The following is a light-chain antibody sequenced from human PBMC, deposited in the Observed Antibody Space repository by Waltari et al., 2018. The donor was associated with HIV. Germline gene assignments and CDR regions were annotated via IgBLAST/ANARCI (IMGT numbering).Light chain of an antibody. CDR3: QVWDSSSDHWV. V-gene: IGLV3-21*04. Sequence: SYVLTQPPSVSGAPGKTARITCGGNNNASKSVHWYQQKPGQPPGLLIYDDSDRPSAIPARFSCSNPRHTATLPISRVEAGDEADYYCQVWDSSSDHWVFGGGTKLTVL. J-gene: IGLJ3*02. CDR1: NNASKS. CDR2: DDS.